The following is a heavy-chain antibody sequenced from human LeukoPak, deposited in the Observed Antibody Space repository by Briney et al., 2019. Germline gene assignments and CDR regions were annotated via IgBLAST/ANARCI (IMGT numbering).Heavy chain of an antibody. J-gene: IGHJ4*02. Sequence: GGSLRLSCAASGFTFSSHWMHWVRQAPGKGLEWVAVISYDGSNKYYADSVKGRFTISRDNSKNTLYLQMNSLRAEDTAVYYCAKSIVGANIECWGQGTLVTVSS. CDR2: ISYDGSNK. CDR3: AKSIVGANIEC. D-gene: IGHD1-26*01. CDR1: GFTFSSHW. V-gene: IGHV3-30*18.